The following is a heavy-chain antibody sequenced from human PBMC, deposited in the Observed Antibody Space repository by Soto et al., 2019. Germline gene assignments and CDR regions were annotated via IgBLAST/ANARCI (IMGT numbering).Heavy chain of an antibody. J-gene: IGHJ6*02. CDR1: GFTFSSYS. CDR3: ARDSNDGDYVIPYYYYGMDV. Sequence: GGSLRLSCAASGFTFSSYSMNWVRQAPGKGLEWVSSISSSSSYIYYADSVKGRFTISRDNAKNSLYLQMNSLRAEDTAVYYCARDSNDGDYVIPYYYYGMDVWGQGTTVTVSS. D-gene: IGHD4-17*01. CDR2: ISSSSSYI. V-gene: IGHV3-21*01.